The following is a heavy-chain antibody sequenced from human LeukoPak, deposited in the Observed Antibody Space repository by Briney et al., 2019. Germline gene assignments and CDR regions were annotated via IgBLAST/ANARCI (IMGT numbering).Heavy chain of an antibody. CDR2: IYPGDSDT. Sequence: GESLKISCKGSGYSFTSYWIGWVRQMPGKGLEWMGIIYPGDSDTRYSPSFQGQVTISADKSISTAYLQWSSLKASDTAMYYCARPFFYGSGSHYLNHFDYWGQGTLVTVSS. CDR1: GYSFTSYW. V-gene: IGHV5-51*01. CDR3: ARPFFYGSGSHYLNHFDY. D-gene: IGHD3-10*01. J-gene: IGHJ4*02.